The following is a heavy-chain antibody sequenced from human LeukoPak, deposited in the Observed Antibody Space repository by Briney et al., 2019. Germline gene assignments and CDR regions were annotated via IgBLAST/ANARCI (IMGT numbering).Heavy chain of an antibody. Sequence: SGGSLRLSCAASGFTFSSYAMHWVRQAPGKGLEWVAVISYDGSNKYYADSVKGRFTISRDNSKNTLYLQMNSLRAEDTALYYCAKDIQYYYASGSFDYWGQGTLVTVSS. D-gene: IGHD3-10*01. V-gene: IGHV3-30-3*01. CDR3: AKDIQYYYASGSFDY. J-gene: IGHJ4*02. CDR2: ISYDGSNK. CDR1: GFTFSSYA.